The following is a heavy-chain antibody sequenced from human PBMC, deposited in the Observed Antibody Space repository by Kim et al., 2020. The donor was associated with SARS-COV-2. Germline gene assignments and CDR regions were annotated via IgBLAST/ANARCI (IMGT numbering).Heavy chain of an antibody. CDR2: IYYSGST. CDR3: ARESNPIAGEEHKVFYYYYGMDV. J-gene: IGHJ6*02. CDR1: GGSISSGGYY. D-gene: IGHD6-13*01. Sequence: SETLSLTCTVSGGSISSGGYYWSWIRQHPGKGLEWIGYIYYSGSTYYNPSLKSRVTISVDTSKNQFSLKLSSVTAADTAVYYCARESNPIAGEEHKVFYYYYGMDVWGQGTTVTVSS. V-gene: IGHV4-31*03.